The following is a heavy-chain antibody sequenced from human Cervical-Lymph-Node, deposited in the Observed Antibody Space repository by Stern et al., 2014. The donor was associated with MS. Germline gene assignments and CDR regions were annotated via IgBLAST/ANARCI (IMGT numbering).Heavy chain of an antibody. V-gene: IGHV5-51*01. Sequence: VQLVQSGPEVKRPGESLKISCQASGYTFTSYWIGWVRQMPGKGLEWIAIIFPGGSDIRYSASFQGQVTISADKSSSPAYWQWNNLKAADTAIYYCARQRYFDYWGQGTLVTVSS. CDR3: ARQRYFDY. J-gene: IGHJ4*02. CDR1: GYTFTSYW. CDR2: IFPGGSDI.